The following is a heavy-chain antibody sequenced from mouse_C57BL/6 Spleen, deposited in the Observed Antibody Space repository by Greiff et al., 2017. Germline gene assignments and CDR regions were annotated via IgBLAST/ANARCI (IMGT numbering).Heavy chain of an antibody. CDR1: GFTFTDYY. V-gene: IGHV7-3*01. Sequence: EVQLVESGGGLVQPGGSLSLSCAASGFTFTDYYMRWVRQPPGKALEWLGFLRNKANGYTTEYSASVKGRFTISRDNSQSILYLQMNALRAEDSATDYCARYYYGSSSWDFDVWGTGTTVTVSS. D-gene: IGHD1-1*01. CDR2: LRNKANGYTT. CDR3: ARYYYGSSSWDFDV. J-gene: IGHJ1*03.